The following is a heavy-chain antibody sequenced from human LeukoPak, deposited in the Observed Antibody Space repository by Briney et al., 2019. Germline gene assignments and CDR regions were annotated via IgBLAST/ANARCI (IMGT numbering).Heavy chain of an antibody. V-gene: IGHV1-18*01. CDR2: ISAYNGNT. J-gene: IGHJ6*03. CDR3: ARVDSSYYYYYMGV. Sequence: GASVKVSCKASGYTFTSYGISWVRLAPGQGLEWMGWISAYNGNTNYAQKLQGRVTMTTDTSTSTAYMELRSLRSDDTAVYYCARVDSSYYYYYMGVWGKGTTVTVSS. D-gene: IGHD6-13*01. CDR1: GYTFTSYG.